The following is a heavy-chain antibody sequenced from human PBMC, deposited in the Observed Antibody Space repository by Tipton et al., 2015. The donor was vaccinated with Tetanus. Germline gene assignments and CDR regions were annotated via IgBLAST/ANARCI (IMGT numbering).Heavy chain of an antibody. V-gene: IGHV3-53*01. CDR3: AKEALGVLNL. D-gene: IGHD1-14*01. CDR2: IYNGDRT. CDR1: GFTVSNYY. J-gene: IGHJ6*04. Sequence: SLRLSCAVSGFTVSNYYMSWVRQAPGKGLEWVSLIYNGDRTSHADSVKGRFTISRDKSKNTLYLQMNSLRADDTAIYYCAKEALGVLNLWGTGTTVIVSS.